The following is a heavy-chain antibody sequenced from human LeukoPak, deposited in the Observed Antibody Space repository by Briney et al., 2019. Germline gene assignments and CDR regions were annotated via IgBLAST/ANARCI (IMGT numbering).Heavy chain of an antibody. D-gene: IGHD3-3*01. V-gene: IGHV3-7*01. J-gene: IGHJ4*02. Sequence: PGGSLRLSCAASGFTFSSYSMNWVRQAPGKGLEWVANIKQDGSEKYYVDSVKGRFTISRDNAKNSLYLQMNSLRAEDTAVYYCASASGDWGQGTLVTVSS. CDR1: GFTFSSYS. CDR2: IKQDGSEK. CDR3: ASASGD.